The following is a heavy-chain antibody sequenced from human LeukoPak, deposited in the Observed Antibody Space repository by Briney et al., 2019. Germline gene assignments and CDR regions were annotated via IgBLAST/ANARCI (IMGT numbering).Heavy chain of an antibody. Sequence: PGGSLRLSCAASGFTVSSNYMCWVRQSPGRGLEWVSVIYSGGSTYYADSVKGRFTISRDNSKNTLYLQMNSLRAEGTAVYYCAREVYYWGQGTLVTVSS. J-gene: IGHJ4*02. CDR1: GFTVSSNY. CDR2: IYSGGST. CDR3: AREVYY. V-gene: IGHV3-66*01.